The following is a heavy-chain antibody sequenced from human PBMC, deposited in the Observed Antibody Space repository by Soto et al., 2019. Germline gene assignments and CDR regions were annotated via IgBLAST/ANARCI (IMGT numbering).Heavy chain of an antibody. J-gene: IGHJ4*02. V-gene: IGHV3-33*01. CDR1: GFTFSSYG. D-gene: IGHD3-16*01. CDR2: FWADGRSN. Sequence: GGSLRLSCAASGFTFSSYGMHWVRQAPGKGLEWVADFWADGRSNYYADSVKGRFTISRDNSKNTVFLQMNSLRAEDTAVYYCARDISFGSLDFDYWGRGTLVTVSS. CDR3: ARDISFGSLDFDY.